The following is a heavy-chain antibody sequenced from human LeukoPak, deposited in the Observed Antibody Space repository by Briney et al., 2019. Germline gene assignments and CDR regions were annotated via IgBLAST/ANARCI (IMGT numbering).Heavy chain of an antibody. J-gene: IGHJ6*03. CDR3: ARGSYYYYMDV. Sequence: PSETLSLTCTVSGGSISSHYWSWIRQPPGKGLEWLGYIYYSGSTNYNPSLKSRVTISVDTSKNQFSLKLSSVTAADTAVYYCARGSYYYYMDVWGKGTTVTVSS. CDR2: IYYSGST. CDR1: GGSISSHY. V-gene: IGHV4-59*11.